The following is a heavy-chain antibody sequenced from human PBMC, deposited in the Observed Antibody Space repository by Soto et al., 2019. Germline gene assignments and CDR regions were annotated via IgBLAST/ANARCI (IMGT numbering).Heavy chain of an antibody. Sequence: ASVKVSCKASGYTFTNYGITWVRQAPGQGLEWMGWISNYNGKTNYAQILQGRVTMTTDTSTRTAYMELTSLRSDDTATYYCARLQNYDILTGSSHSIDVWGQGTTVTVSS. D-gene: IGHD3-9*01. CDR1: GYTFTNYG. CDR2: ISNYNGKT. J-gene: IGHJ6*02. CDR3: ARLQNYDILTGSSHSIDV. V-gene: IGHV1-18*01.